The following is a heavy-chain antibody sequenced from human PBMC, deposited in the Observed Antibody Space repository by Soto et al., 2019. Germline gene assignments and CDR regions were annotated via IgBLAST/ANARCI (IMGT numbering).Heavy chain of an antibody. Sequence: GGSLRLSCAASGFTFSDYYMSWIRQAPGKGLEWVSYISSSGSTIYYADSVKGRFTISRDNAKNSLYLQMNSLRAEDTAVYYCARDLRYCSGGSCYRYFDYWGQGTLVTVSS. J-gene: IGHJ4*02. CDR2: ISSSGSTI. CDR3: ARDLRYCSGGSCYRYFDY. D-gene: IGHD2-15*01. V-gene: IGHV3-11*01. CDR1: GFTFSDYY.